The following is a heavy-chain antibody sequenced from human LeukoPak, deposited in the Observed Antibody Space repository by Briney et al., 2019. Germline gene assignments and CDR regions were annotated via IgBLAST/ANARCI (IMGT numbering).Heavy chain of an antibody. D-gene: IGHD2-2*03. CDR3: ARMDLYWFGP. V-gene: IGHV4-34*01. J-gene: IGHJ5*02. CDR2: INHSGST. Sequence: PSETLSLTCAVYGGSFSGYYWSWIRQPPGKGLEWIGEINHSGSTNYNPSLKSRVTISVDTSKNQFSLKLSSVTAADTAVYYCARMDLYWFGPRGQGTLVTVSS. CDR1: GGSFSGYY.